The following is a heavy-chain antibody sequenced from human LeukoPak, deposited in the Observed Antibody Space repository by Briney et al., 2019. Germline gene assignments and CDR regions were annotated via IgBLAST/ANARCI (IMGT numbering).Heavy chain of an antibody. CDR2: IVGSSST. D-gene: IGHD6-13*01. V-gene: IGHV3-21*01. J-gene: IGHJ4*02. CDR3: ARIGAGSSRDY. Sequence: GGSLRLSCAASGFTFSNFAMTWVRQAPGKGLEWVSSIVGSSSTYYADSLKGRFTISRDNAKNSLYLQMNSLRAKDTAVYYCARIGAGSSRDYWGQGTLVTVSS. CDR1: GFTFSNFA.